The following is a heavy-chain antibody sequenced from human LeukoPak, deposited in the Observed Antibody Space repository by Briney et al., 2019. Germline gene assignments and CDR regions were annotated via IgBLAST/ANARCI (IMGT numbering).Heavy chain of an antibody. CDR3: AIDRYSSGWYTFDY. J-gene: IGHJ4*02. Sequence: GGSLRLSCAASGFTFSNFGINWVRQAPGKGLEWVSSISSSSSYISYADSVKGRFTISRDNAKNSLDLQMNSLRAEYTAVYYCAIDRYSSGWYTFDYWGQGTLVTVSS. V-gene: IGHV3-21*01. CDR1: GFTFSNFG. CDR2: ISSSSSYI. D-gene: IGHD6-19*01.